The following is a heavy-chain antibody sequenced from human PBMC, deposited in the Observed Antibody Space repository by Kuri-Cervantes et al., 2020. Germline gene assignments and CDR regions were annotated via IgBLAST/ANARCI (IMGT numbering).Heavy chain of an antibody. V-gene: IGHV3-11*04. CDR2: ISSSGSTI. Sequence: SCADSEFTFSDYYMSWIRQAPGKGLEWVSYISSSGSTIYYADSVKGRFTISRDNAKNSLYLQMNSLRAEDTAVYYCARDLDTAMSPGVEGGYWGQGTLVTVSS. CDR1: EFTFSDYY. CDR3: ARDLDTAMSPGVEGGY. D-gene: IGHD5-18*01. J-gene: IGHJ4*02.